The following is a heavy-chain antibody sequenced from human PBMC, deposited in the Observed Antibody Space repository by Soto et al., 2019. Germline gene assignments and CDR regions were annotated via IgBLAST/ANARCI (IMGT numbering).Heavy chain of an antibody. CDR2: ISFSGTSI. D-gene: IGHD2-2*01. V-gene: IGHV3-11*01. CDR3: ATRKYCPSTTCFDF. Sequence: PGGSLRLSCAASGFSFSDYYMSWIRQAPGKGLEWVSYISFSGTSIYYADSVKGRFTISRDDAKNSLYLQMNSLRAEDTAVYYCATRKYCPSTTCFDFWGQGTQVTVSS. J-gene: IGHJ4*02. CDR1: GFSFSDYY.